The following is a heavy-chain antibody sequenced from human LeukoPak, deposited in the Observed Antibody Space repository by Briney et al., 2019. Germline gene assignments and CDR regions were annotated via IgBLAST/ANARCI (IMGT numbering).Heavy chain of an antibody. CDR3: ASLCGGNCLFDY. CDR2: ISSSSSYI. Sequence: GGSLRLSCAVSGFTFSSYSMSWVRQAPGKGLEWVSSISSSSSYIYYADSVKGRFTISRDNAKNSLYLQMNSLRAEDTAVYYCASLCGGNCLFDYWGQGTLVTVSS. J-gene: IGHJ4*02. D-gene: IGHD2-21*02. V-gene: IGHV3-21*01. CDR1: GFTFSSYS.